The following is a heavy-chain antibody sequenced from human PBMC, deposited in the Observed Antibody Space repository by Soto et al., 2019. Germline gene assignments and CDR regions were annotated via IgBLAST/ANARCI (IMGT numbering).Heavy chain of an antibody. D-gene: IGHD3-10*01. CDR1: GSLFRNAW. J-gene: IGHJ4*02. V-gene: IGHV3-15*07. Sequence: EVQLVESGGGLVMPGGSLGLSGAPSGSLFRNAWLNWAPQAQGKGLGWVGGIKSKTDGGATDYAAPVKAAFTISRDDSQNTLYLQMSSLKTDDTAVYYCTADLRRPRGFDYWGQGTLVTVSS. CDR3: TADLRRPRGFDY. CDR2: IKSKTDGGAT.